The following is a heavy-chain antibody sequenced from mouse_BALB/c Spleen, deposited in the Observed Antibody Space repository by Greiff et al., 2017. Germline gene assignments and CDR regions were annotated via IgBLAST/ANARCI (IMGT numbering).Heavy chain of an antibody. D-gene: IGHD1-1*01. Sequence: EVMLVESGGGLVQPGGSRKLSCAASGFTFSSFGMHWVRQAPEKGLEWVAYISSGSSTIYYEDTVKGRFTISRDNPKNTLFLQITSLRSEDTAMYYCARSNYYGSSYGAMDYWGQGTSVTVSS. CDR1: GFTFSSFG. CDR2: ISSGSSTI. J-gene: IGHJ4*01. V-gene: IGHV5-17*02. CDR3: ARSNYYGSSYGAMDY.